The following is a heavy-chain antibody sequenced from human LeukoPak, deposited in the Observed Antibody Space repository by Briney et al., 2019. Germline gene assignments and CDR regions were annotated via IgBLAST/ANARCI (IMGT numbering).Heavy chain of an antibody. CDR2: ISYDGSNK. Sequence: WGSLRLSCAASGFTFSSYAIHWVRQAPGKGLEWVAVISYDGSNKYYADSVKGRFTISRDNPKNTLYLQMSSLRAEDTAIYYCAQPYGSGWHPPGYWGQGTLVTVSS. V-gene: IGHV3-30-3*01. D-gene: IGHD6-19*01. CDR1: GFTFSSYA. CDR3: AQPYGSGWHPPGY. J-gene: IGHJ4*02.